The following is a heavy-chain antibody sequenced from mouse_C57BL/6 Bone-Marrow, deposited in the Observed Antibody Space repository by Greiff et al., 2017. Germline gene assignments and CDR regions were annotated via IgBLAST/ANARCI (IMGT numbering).Heavy chain of an antibody. CDR3: ARDLTAQATWYFDY. D-gene: IGHD3-2*02. V-gene: IGHV5-16*01. J-gene: IGHJ2*01. CDR2: INYDGSST. Sequence: EVKVVESEGGLVQPGSSMKLSCTASGFTFSDYYMAWVRQVPEKGLEWVANINYDGSSTYYLDSLKSRFIISGDNAKNILYLQMSSLKSEDTATYYGARDLTAQATWYFDYWGQGTTLTVSS. CDR1: GFTFSDYY.